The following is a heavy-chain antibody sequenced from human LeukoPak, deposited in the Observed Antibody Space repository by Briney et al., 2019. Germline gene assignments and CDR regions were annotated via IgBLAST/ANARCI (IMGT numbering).Heavy chain of an antibody. V-gene: IGHV3-21*01. J-gene: IGHJ4*02. CDR2: IDYDSSHI. CDR1: GFTFSSSA. Sequence: GGSLRLSCAGSGFTFSSSAMNWVRQVPGKGLEWVSSIDYDSSHICYAASVRGRFSISRDNARDSVYLQMDSLRADDTAVYYCARDPERYLRMGHYDYWGQGTLVIVSS. CDR3: ARDPERYLRMGHYDY. D-gene: IGHD3-16*01.